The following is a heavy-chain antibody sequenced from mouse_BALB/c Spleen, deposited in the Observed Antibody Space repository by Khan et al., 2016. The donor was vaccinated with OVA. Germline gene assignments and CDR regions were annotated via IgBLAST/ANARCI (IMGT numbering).Heavy chain of an antibody. CDR2: ISSLAYSI. CDR3: ARSWAMNY. J-gene: IGHJ4*01. Sequence: EVELVESGGGLVQPGGSRKLSCAASGFTFSDYGLAWVRQAPGKGLEWVGIISSLAYSIYYADTVTGRFTISGDTAKNTLYLEMSSLRSEDTAMYYCARSWAMNYWGQGTSVTVSS. V-gene: IGHV5-15*02. CDR1: GFTFSDYG.